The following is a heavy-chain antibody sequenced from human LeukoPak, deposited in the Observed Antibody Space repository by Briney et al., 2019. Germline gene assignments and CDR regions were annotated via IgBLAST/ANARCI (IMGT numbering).Heavy chain of an antibody. J-gene: IGHJ3*02. CDR3: ARRYGGNLRAFDI. CDR1: GGSFSGYY. D-gene: IGHD4-23*01. V-gene: IGHV4-34*01. CDR2: INHSGST. Sequence: SETLSLTCAVYGGSFSGYYWSWIRQPPGKGLEWIGEINHSGSTNYNPSLKSRVTISVDTSKNQFSLKLSSVTAADTAVYYCARRYGGNLRAFDIWGQGTMVTVSS.